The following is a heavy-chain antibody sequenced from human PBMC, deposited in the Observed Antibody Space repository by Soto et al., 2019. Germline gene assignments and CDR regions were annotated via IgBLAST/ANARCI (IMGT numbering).Heavy chain of an antibody. D-gene: IGHD6-13*01. CDR1: SGSSSSYS. CDR2: INHSGST. CDR3: ARETQYSSSWYGDY. Sequence: SETLSLTCGVYSGSSSSYSWSWIRQPPGKGLEWIGEINHSGSTNYNPSLKSRVTISIDTSKNQFSLKLSSVTAADTAVYYCARETQYSSSWYGDYWGQGTLVTVSS. J-gene: IGHJ4*02. V-gene: IGHV4-34*01.